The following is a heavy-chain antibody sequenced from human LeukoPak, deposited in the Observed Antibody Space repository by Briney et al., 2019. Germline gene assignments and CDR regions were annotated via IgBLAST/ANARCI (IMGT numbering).Heavy chain of an antibody. CDR3: ARSVLGYSYGPHIDY. CDR2: IHYRGST. Sequence: SETLSLTCTVSGGSISSYYWSWIRQSPGEGLEWIGYIHYRGSTNYNPSLKSRVTISVDTSKNQFSLKLSSLTAADTAVYYCARSVLGYSYGPHIDYWGQGTLVTVSS. D-gene: IGHD5-18*01. J-gene: IGHJ4*02. CDR1: GGSISSYY. V-gene: IGHV4-59*01.